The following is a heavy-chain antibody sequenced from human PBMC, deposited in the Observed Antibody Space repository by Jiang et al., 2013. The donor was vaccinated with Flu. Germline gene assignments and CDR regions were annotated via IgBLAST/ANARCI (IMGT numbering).Heavy chain of an antibody. CDR2: IYYSGST. D-gene: IGHD3-16*01. CDR1: GDSVSSGSYY. J-gene: IGHJ5*02. CDR3: ARIEYDYVRWFDP. V-gene: IGHV4-61*01. Sequence: GPGLVKPSETLSLTCSVSGDSVSSGSYYWNWIRQPPGRGLEWIGWIYYSGSTNYNPSLKSRVTMSVDTSKNQFSLKLNSVTAADTAIYYCARIEYDYVRWFDPWGQGTLVTVSS.